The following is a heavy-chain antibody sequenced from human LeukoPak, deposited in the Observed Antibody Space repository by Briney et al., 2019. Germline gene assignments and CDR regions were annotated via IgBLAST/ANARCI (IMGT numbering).Heavy chain of an antibody. CDR1: GGPISSYY. CDR3: ARVMCSTSCYINP. CDR2: IYYSGST. D-gene: IGHD2-2*02. V-gene: IGHV4-59*01. J-gene: IGHJ5*02. Sequence: PSETLSLTCTVSGGPISSYYWSWIRQPPGKGLEWIGYIYYSGSTNYNPPLKSRVTILVDTSKNQFSLKLSSVTAADTAVYYCARVMCSTSCYINPWGQGTLVTVSS.